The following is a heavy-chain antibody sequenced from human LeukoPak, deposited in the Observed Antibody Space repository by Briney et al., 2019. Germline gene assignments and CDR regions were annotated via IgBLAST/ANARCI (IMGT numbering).Heavy chain of an antibody. CDR2: IYHSGST. J-gene: IGHJ2*01. D-gene: IGHD3-16*01. Sequence: SETLSLTCAVSGYSISSGYYGGWIRQPPGKGLEWIGSIYHSGSTYYNPSLKSRVTISVDTSKDQFSLKLSSVTAADTAVYYCARGASGGRYFDLWGRGTLVTVSS. CDR3: ARGASGGRYFDL. CDR1: GYSISSGYY. V-gene: IGHV4-38-2*01.